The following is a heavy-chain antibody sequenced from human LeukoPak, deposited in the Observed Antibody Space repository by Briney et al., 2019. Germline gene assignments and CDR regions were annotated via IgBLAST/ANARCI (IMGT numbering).Heavy chain of an antibody. CDR3: ARVKGYGGYTVVPLDY. D-gene: IGHD6-13*01. CDR2: ISSSSSAI. V-gene: IGHV3-48*01. J-gene: IGHJ4*02. Sequence: GGSLRLSCAASGFTFNIYSMHWVRQAPGKGLEWVSYISSSSSAIYYADSVKGRFTISRDNAKNSLYLQMNSLRAEDTAVYYGARVKGYGGYTVVPLDYWGQGTPVTVSS. CDR1: GFTFNIYS.